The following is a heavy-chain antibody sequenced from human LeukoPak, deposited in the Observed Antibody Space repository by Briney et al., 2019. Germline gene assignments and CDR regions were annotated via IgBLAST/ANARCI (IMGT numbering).Heavy chain of an antibody. D-gene: IGHD2-21*01. Sequence: GGSLRLSCEASGFTFSTYAMHWVRQAPGKGLEWVSEISYDGSNKYYADSVKGRFTTSRGKSKNTLYLQMNSLTAEDSAVYYCARARVRGVSFFAYWGQGTVVTVSS. CDR2: ISYDGSNK. CDR1: GFTFSTYA. J-gene: IGHJ4*02. CDR3: ARARVRGVSFFAY. V-gene: IGHV3-30*01.